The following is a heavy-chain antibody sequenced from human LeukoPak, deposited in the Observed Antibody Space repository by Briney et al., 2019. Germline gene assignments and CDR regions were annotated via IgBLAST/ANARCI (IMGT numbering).Heavy chain of an antibody. CDR3: ARRDWGYYYAMDV. J-gene: IGHJ6*02. CDR1: GGSVNNYY. D-gene: IGHD7-27*01. CDR2: IFYRGRT. Sequence: SETLSLTCTVSGGSVNNYYWSWIRQPPGRGLEWIGYIFYRGRTNYNPSLESRVTISLDTSKKQFSLKLSSVTAADTAVYYCARRDWGYYYAMDVWGQGTTVTVSS. V-gene: IGHV4-59*02.